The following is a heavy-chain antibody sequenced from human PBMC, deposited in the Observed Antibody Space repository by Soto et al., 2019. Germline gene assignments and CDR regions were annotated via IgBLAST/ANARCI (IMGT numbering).Heavy chain of an antibody. J-gene: IGHJ6*02. CDR2: IYYSGNT. Sequence: SETLSLTCFVSGASISSSYWSWIRQPPGKGLEWIGYIYYSGNTNYNRSLKSRVIISIDTSKNHFFLKLSSVTAADTAVYYCARGPYDYYYGLDVWGQGTTVTVSS. CDR3: ARGPYDYYYGLDV. V-gene: IGHV4-59*01. CDR1: GASISSSY.